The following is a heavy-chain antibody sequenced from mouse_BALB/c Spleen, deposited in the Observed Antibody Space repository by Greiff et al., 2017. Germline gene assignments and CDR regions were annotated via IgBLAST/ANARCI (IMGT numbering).Heavy chain of an antibody. J-gene: IGHJ1*01. Sequence: VQLQQPGAELVRPGASVKLSYKASGYTFTSYWINWVKQRPGQGLEWIGNIYPSDSYTNYNQKFKDKATLTVDKSSSTAYMQLSSPTSEDSAVYYCTRLGDPHWYFDVWGAGTTVTVSS. CDR2: IYPSDSYT. D-gene: IGHD3-3*01. CDR3: TRLGDPHWYFDV. CDR1: GYTFTSYW. V-gene: IGHV1-69*02.